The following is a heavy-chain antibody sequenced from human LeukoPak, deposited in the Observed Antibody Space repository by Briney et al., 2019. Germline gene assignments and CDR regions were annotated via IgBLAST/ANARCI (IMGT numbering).Heavy chain of an antibody. D-gene: IGHD1-26*01. CDR1: GFTFSSYG. CDR2: ISYDGSNK. J-gene: IGHJ3*02. CDR3: ASDGELAPPDI. Sequence: PGRSLRLSCAASGFTFSSYGMHWVRQVPGKGLEWVAVISYDGSNKYYADSVKGRFTISRDNSKNTLYLQMNSLRAEDTAVYYCASDGELAPPDIWGQGTMVTVSS. V-gene: IGHV3-30*03.